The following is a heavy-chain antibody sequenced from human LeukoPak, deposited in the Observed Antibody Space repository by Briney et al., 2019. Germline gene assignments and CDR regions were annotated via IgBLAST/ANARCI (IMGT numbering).Heavy chain of an antibody. Sequence: GGSLRLSCAASGFTFSSYSMNWVRQAPGKGLEWVSSISSSSYIYYADSVKGRFTISRDNAKNSLYLQMNSLRAEDTAVYYCARGNFGVVIGYYYYYMDVWGKGTTVTVSS. CDR1: GFTFSSYS. CDR2: ISSSSYI. V-gene: IGHV3-21*01. J-gene: IGHJ6*03. D-gene: IGHD3-3*01. CDR3: ARGNFGVVIGYYYYYMDV.